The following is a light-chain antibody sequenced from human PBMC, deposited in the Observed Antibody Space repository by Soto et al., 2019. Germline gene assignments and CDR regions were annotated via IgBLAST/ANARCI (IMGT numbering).Light chain of an antibody. J-gene: IGKJ1*01. CDR2: DAS. CDR1: QSISSW. CDR3: QQYNSYSRT. Sequence: DIQMPQSPSTLSASVGDRVTITCRASQSISSWLAWYQQKPGKAPKLLIVDASSLESGVTSRFSVSGSGTEFNLTISSLQPDDFATYYCQQYNSYSRTFGQGTKVESK. V-gene: IGKV1-5*01.